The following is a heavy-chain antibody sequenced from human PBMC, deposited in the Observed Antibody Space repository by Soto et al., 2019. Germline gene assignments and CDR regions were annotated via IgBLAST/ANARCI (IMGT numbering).Heavy chain of an antibody. J-gene: IGHJ4*02. Sequence: GASVKVSCKVSGYTLTELSMHWVRQAPGKGLEWMGGFDPEDGETIYAQKFQGRVTMTEDTSTDTAYMELSSLRSEDTAVYYCARDELSGGYYLIQSSYWGQGTLVTVSS. CDR3: ARDELSGGYYLIQSSY. CDR2: FDPEDGET. CDR1: GYTLTELS. V-gene: IGHV1-24*01. D-gene: IGHD3-22*01.